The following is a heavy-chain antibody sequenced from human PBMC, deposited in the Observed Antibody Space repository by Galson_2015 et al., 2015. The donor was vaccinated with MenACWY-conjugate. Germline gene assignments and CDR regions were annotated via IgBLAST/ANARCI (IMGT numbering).Heavy chain of an antibody. D-gene: IGHD1-26*01. CDR3: FALNSGLHD. Sequence: SLRLSCAASGFKFNTYGMHWVRQAPGKGLEWMSVIWYDGSGKYYADSVKGRFIISRDNSKNTVYLQMNSLRAGDTALNDCFALNSGLHDWGRGALVTVSS. CDR2: IWYDGSGK. V-gene: IGHV3-33*03. J-gene: IGHJ4*02. CDR1: GFKFNTYG.